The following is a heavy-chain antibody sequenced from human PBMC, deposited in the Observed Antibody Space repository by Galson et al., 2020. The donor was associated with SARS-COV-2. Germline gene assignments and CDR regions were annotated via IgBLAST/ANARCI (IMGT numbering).Heavy chain of an antibody. J-gene: IGHJ4*02. CDR2: IYSGGST. CDR3: ASGITMVRGVIRSRDY. D-gene: IGHD3-10*01. CDR1: GFTVSSNY. V-gene: IGHV3-53*04. Sequence: TGGSLRLSCAASGFTVSSNYMSWVRPAPGKGLEWVSVIYSGGSTYYADSVKGRFTISRQNSKNTLYLQMNSLRAEDTAGYYCASGITMVRGVIRSRDYWGQGTLVTVSS.